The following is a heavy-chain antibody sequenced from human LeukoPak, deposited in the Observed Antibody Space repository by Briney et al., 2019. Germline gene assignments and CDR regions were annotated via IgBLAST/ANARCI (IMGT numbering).Heavy chain of an antibody. Sequence: ASVKVSCKASGGTFSSYAISWVRQAPGQGLEWMGGIIPIFGTANYAQKFQGRVTITADESTSTAYMELSSLRSEDMAVYYCARGEDYYYGMDVWGQGTTVTVSS. CDR2: IIPIFGTA. J-gene: IGHJ6*02. CDR3: ARGEDYYYGMDV. V-gene: IGHV1-69*13. CDR1: GGTFSSYA.